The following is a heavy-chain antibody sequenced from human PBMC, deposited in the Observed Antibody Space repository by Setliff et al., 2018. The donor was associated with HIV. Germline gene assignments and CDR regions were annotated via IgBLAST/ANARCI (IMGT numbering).Heavy chain of an antibody. J-gene: IGHJ5*02. CDR2: ISPNSGGT. CDR1: GYTFTGCY. Sequence: ASVKVSCKTSGYTFTGCYVHWVRQAPGQGLEWMRWISPNSGGTNSAQKFQCRVTMTRNTSISTAYMELRSLRSEDTAVYFCARTWGAGVAGYWFEPWGQGTRVTVSS. CDR3: ARTWGAGVAGYWFEP. V-gene: IGHV1-2*02. D-gene: IGHD6-19*01.